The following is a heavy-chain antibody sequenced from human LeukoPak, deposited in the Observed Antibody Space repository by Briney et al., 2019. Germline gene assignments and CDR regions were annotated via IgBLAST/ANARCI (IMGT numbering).Heavy chain of an antibody. D-gene: IGHD3-10*01. CDR2: LSAYNGNT. Sequence: GASVKVSCKASGYTFTSYGISWVRQAPGQGLEWMGWLSAYNGNTNYAQKLQGRVTMTTDTSTSTAYMELRSLRSDDTAVYYCARDEAVLWFGELLNYWGQGTLVTVSS. V-gene: IGHV1-18*01. CDR1: GYTFTSYG. CDR3: ARDEAVLWFGELLNY. J-gene: IGHJ4*02.